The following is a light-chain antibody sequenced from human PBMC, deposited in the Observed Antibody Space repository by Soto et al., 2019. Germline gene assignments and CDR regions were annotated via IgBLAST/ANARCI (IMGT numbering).Light chain of an antibody. J-gene: IGKJ1*01. CDR3: QRYDSFRT. CDR2: GAS. V-gene: IGKV3-20*01. CDR1: QSVGSNF. Sequence: EIVLTQSPGTLSLSPGERATLSCRASQSVGSNFLAWYQQKPGQAPRLLIYGASNRATGIPDRFSGSGSGTDFTLTITRLEPEDFAMYYCQRYDSFRTFGQGTKVDIK.